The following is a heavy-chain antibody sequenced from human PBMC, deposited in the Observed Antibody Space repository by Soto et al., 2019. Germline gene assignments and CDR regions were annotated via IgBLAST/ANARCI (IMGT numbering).Heavy chain of an antibody. D-gene: IGHD1-1*01. CDR2: IWYAGSNK. Sequence: GGALRLSSEAAGLTCSSYGMHWVRQAPGKGLEWVAVIWYAGSNKYYADSVKGRFTISRDNSKNTLYLQMNSLRAEDTAVYYCARDLFRGTLDYWGQGTPGTVSA. CDR1: GLTCSSYG. V-gene: IGHV3-33*01. J-gene: IGHJ4*02. CDR3: ARDLFRGTLDY.